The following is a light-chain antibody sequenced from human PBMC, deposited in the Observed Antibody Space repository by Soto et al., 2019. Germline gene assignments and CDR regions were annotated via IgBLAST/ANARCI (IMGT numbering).Light chain of an antibody. Sequence: DIQMTQSPSTLSASVGDRVTITCRASQSISSWLAWYQQKPGKAPKLLIYDASSLESGVPSRFSGSGSGTEFTLTISSLQPEDSATYYCQQYERYSTFGQGTKV. J-gene: IGKJ1*01. CDR2: DAS. CDR3: QQYERYST. CDR1: QSISSW. V-gene: IGKV1-5*01.